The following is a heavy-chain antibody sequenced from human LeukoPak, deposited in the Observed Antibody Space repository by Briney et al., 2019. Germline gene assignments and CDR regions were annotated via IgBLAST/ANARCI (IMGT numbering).Heavy chain of an antibody. CDR2: IHPVDSDT. J-gene: IGHJ4*02. CDR1: GYSFTSYW. CDR3: VRHGLGSSWFGFDY. D-gene: IGHD6-13*01. Sequence: GESLKISCKGSGYSFTSYWIGWVRQMPGKGLEWMGIIHPVDSDTRYSPSFQGLVTISADKSISTAYLQWSSLEASDSAMYYCVRHGLGSSWFGFDYWGQGTLVTVSS. V-gene: IGHV5-51*01.